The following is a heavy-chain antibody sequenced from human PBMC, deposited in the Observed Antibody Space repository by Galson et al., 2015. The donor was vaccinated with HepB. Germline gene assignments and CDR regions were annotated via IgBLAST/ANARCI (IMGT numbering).Heavy chain of an antibody. Sequence: SLRLSCAGSGFIFRHHAMAWIRQAPGKGLEWVSGINGRGSTRSYSDAVKGRFSISRDNSKDPVFLQMDNLRAEDTAAYYCVKEGSWFGGDWFDPWGQGALVTVS. CDR3: VKEGSWFGGDWFDP. D-gene: IGHD3-16*01. CDR1: GFIFRHHA. V-gene: IGHV3-23*01. CDR2: INGRGSTR. J-gene: IGHJ5*02.